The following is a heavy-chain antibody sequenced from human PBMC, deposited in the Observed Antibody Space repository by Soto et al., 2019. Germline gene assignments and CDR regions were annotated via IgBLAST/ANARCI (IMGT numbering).Heavy chain of an antibody. CDR2: INTYNGNT. Sequence: SVKVSCKTSGYTFTNYGISWVRQAPGQGLEWMGWINTYNGNTNHAQKLQGRVTMTTDTSTSTAYMELRSLRSDDTAVYYCARGSSSGAGWFDPWGQGTLVTVSS. CDR3: ARGSSSGAGWFDP. CDR1: GYTFTNYG. J-gene: IGHJ5*02. V-gene: IGHV1-18*04. D-gene: IGHD6-13*01.